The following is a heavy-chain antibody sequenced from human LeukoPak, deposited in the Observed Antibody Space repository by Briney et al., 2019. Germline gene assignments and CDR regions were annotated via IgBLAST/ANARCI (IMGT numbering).Heavy chain of an antibody. J-gene: IGHJ4*03. V-gene: IGHV1-2*02. CDR3: ARGVLRGSGSFDY. Sequence: ASVEVSCKASGYTFIAYYIHWMRQARGQGLEWMGWINPNSGATNYAQKFQGRLTMTRDTSINTAYMELYSLNSDDTAVYFCARGVLRGSGSFDYWGQGSLVTVSS. CDR2: INPNSGAT. D-gene: IGHD6-19*01. CDR1: GYTFIAYY.